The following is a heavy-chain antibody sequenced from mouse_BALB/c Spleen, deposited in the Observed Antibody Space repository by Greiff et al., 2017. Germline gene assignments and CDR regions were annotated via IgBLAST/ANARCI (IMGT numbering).Heavy chain of an antibody. Sequence: VQVVESGAELVRPGSSVKISCKASGYAFSSYWMNWVKQRPGQGLEWIGQIYPGDGDTNYNGKFKGKATLTADKSSSTAYMQLSSLTSEDSAVYFCARNRGNPFAYWGQGTLVTVSA. D-gene: IGHD2-1*01. CDR1: GYAFSSYW. CDR3: ARNRGNPFAY. J-gene: IGHJ3*01. CDR2: IYPGDGDT. V-gene: IGHV1-80*01.